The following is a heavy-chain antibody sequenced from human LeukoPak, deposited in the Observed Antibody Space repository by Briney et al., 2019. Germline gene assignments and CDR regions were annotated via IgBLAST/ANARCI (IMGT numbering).Heavy chain of an antibody. D-gene: IGHD1-26*01. CDR1: DEVITSNNW. CDR2: IFHSGTT. J-gene: IGHJ5*02. V-gene: IGHV4-4*02. CDR3: ARLRLSGGSFSVGWFDP. Sequence: SETLPLTCTVSDEVITSNNWWSWVRQSPGKGLEWIGEIFHSGTTRYKASLESRVTMLLDKSKNQFSLRLNSVTAADTAVHFCARLRLSGGSFSVGWFDPWGQGIQVTVSS.